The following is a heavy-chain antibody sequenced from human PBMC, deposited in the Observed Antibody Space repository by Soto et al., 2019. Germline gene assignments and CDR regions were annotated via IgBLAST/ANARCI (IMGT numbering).Heavy chain of an antibody. J-gene: IGHJ3*01. CDR3: ASPLLGYCSGGSCQESV. V-gene: IGHV3-30-3*01. Sequence: QVQLVESGGGVVQPGRSLRLSCAASGFTFSSYAMHRVRQAPGKGLEWVAVISYDGSNKYYADSVKGRFTISRDNSKNTLYLQMNSLRAEDTAVYYCASPLLGYCSGGSCQESVWGQGTMVTVSS. D-gene: IGHD2-15*01. CDR1: GFTFSSYA. CDR2: ISYDGSNK.